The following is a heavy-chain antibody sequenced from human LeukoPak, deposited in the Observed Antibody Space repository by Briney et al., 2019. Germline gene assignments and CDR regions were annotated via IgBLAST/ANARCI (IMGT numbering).Heavy chain of an antibody. CDR2: IGGSGGST. V-gene: IGHV3-23*01. CDR3: AKGTPIMDYDNRAGDH. Sequence: GGSLRLSCAASGFTFSSFGMSWVRQAPGKGLEWVSAIGGSGGSTYYADSVKGRFTISRDNSRNTLYLQMNSLTVEDTAVYYCAKGTPIMDYDNRAGDHWGQGTPVTVSS. D-gene: IGHD3-22*01. J-gene: IGHJ4*02. CDR1: GFTFSSFG.